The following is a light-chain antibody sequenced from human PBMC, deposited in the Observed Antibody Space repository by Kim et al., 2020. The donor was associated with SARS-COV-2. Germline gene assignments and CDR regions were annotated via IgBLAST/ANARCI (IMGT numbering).Light chain of an antibody. CDR3: NSRDSNDNVV. Sequence: VALGQTVRITCQADSLRSYYATWYQQKPGQAPIVIIYGKSHRPSGIPDRFSGSSSGNTASLTITGTQAGDEADYYCNSRDSNDNVVFGGGTQLTVL. CDR2: GKS. CDR1: SLRSYY. V-gene: IGLV3-19*01. J-gene: IGLJ2*01.